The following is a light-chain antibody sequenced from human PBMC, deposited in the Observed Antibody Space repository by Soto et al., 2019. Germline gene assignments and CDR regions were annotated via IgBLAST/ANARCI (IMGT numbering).Light chain of an antibody. CDR3: SSYTGRKAWV. CDR2: EVS. J-gene: IGLJ3*02. Sequence: QSALTQPASVSGSPGQSITISCTGASSDVGGFDYVSWSQQHPGKAPKLLIYEVSNRPSGVSNRFAASKSGYTASLTISGLQPDDEADYYCSSYTGRKAWVFGGGTKLTVL. V-gene: IGLV2-14*01. CDR1: SSDVGGFDY.